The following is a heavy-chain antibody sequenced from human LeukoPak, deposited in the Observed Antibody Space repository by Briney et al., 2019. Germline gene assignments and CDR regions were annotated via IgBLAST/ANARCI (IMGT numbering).Heavy chain of an antibody. CDR2: IYSGGST. V-gene: IGHV3-53*01. CDR3: AKESIAAATPVFDY. Sequence: GGSLRLSCAASGLTVSSNYMTWVRQAPGKGLEWVSVIYSGGSTYCADSVKGRFTISRDNSKNTLYLQMNSLRAEDTAVYYCAKESIAAATPVFDYWGQGTLVTVSS. D-gene: IGHD6-13*01. CDR1: GLTVSSNY. J-gene: IGHJ4*02.